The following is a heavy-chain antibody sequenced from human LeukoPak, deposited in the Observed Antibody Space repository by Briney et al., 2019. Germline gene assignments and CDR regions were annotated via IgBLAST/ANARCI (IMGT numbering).Heavy chain of an antibody. D-gene: IGHD2-21*01. CDR1: GFTLSDYY. Sequence: GGSPRLSCAASGFTLSDYYMSWIRQAPGKGLEWVSYISSSGSTIYYADSVKGRFTISRDNAKNSLYLQMNSLRAEDTAVYYCASPAIVDAFDIWGQGTMVTVSS. J-gene: IGHJ3*02. CDR2: ISSSGSTI. CDR3: ASPAIVDAFDI. V-gene: IGHV3-11*01.